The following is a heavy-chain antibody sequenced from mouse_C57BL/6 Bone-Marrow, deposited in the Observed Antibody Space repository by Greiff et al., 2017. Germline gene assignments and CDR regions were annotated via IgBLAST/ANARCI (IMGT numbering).Heavy chain of an antibody. V-gene: IGHV2-5*01. CDR3: ATYYYGSSYNAMDY. Sequence: QVQLQQSGPGLVQPSQSLSITCTASGFSLTSYGVHWVRQSPGKGLEWLGVIWRGGSTDYNAAFMSRLSITKDNSKSQVFCKMNSLQADDTAIYYGATYYYGSSYNAMDYWGQGTSVTVSS. CDR2: IWRGGST. D-gene: IGHD1-1*01. J-gene: IGHJ4*01. CDR1: GFSLTSYG.